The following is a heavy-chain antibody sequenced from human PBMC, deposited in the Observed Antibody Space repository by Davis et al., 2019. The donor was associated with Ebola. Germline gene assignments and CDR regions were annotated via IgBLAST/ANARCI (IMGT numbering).Heavy chain of an antibody. CDR3: AKDVGGISRPAAGMGV. CDR2: ISWDGGST. D-gene: IGHD3-3*02. Sequence: PGGSLRLSCAASGFTFHDYTMHWVRQVPGKGLEWVSFISWDGGSTYYAASVKGRFTVSRDNSKNSLYLQMNSLRSDDTALYYCAKDVGGISRPAAGMGVWGQGTTVTVSS. J-gene: IGHJ6*02. CDR1: GFTFHDYT. V-gene: IGHV3-43*01.